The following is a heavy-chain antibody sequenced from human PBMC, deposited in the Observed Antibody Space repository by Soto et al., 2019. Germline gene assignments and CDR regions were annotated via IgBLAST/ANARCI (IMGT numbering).Heavy chain of an antibody. J-gene: IGHJ6*02. CDR2: IYYSGST. Sequence: PSETLSLTCTVSGGSISSGGYYWSWIRQHPGKGLEWIGYIYYSGSTYYNPSLKSRVTISVDTSKNQFSLKLSSVTAADTAVYYCARDFSRVPDVWGQGTTVTVSS. CDR3: ARDFSRVPDV. V-gene: IGHV4-31*03. CDR1: GGSISSGGYY.